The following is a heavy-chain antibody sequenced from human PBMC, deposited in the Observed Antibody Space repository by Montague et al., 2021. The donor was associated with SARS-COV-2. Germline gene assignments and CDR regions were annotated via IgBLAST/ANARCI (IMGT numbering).Heavy chain of an antibody. CDR1: GFPLNTSGMC. D-gene: IGHD6-19*01. J-gene: IGHJ6*03. CDR3: ARICSGYSHGWYGRSSDYMDV. Sequence: PALVKPTQTLTLTCTFSGFPLNTSGMCVSWIRQPTGKALEWLARIDWDDNKYYSTSLKTRLTISKDTSNNQVVLTMTNMDPVDTGTYYCARICSGYSHGWYGRSSDYMDVWGKGTTVIVSS. CDR2: IDWDDNK. V-gene: IGHV2-70*11.